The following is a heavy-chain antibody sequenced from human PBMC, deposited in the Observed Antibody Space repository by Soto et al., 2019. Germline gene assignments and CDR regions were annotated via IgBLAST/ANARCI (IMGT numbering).Heavy chain of an antibody. CDR1: GGSSRSYY. J-gene: IGHJ1*01. V-gene: IGHV4-59*01. CDR2: LYYGGTT. CDR3: AGEGALATFGVH. D-gene: IGHD3-3*01. Sequence: PSETLSLTCTVSGGSSRSYYWTWIRQPPGRGLEWIGHLYYGGTTNYNPSLKGRVTMSMDTSKNQFSLRLTSVTAADTAVYYCAGEGALATFGVHWGQGTRVTVSS.